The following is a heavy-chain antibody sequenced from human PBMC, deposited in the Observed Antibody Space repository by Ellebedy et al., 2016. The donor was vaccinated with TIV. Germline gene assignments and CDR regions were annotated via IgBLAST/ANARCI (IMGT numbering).Heavy chain of an antibody. D-gene: IGHD1-26*01. Sequence: SVKVSXXASGGTFSSYAISWVRQAPGQGLEWMGGIIPIFGTANYAQKFQGRVTITADESTSTAYMELSSLRSEDTAVYYCARSVGATGDFDYWGQGTLVTVSS. CDR2: IIPIFGTA. CDR1: GGTFSSYA. CDR3: ARSVGATGDFDY. V-gene: IGHV1-69*13. J-gene: IGHJ4*02.